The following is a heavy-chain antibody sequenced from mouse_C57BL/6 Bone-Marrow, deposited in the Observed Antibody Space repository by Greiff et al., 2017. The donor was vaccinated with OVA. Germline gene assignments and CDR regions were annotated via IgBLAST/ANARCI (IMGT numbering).Heavy chain of an antibody. J-gene: IGHJ1*03. CDR3: AGNCYWYFDV. CDR1: GYTFTSYW. V-gene: IGHV1-55*01. Sequence: VQLQQSGAELVKPGASVKMSCKASGYTFTSYWITWVKQRPGQGLEWIGDIYPGSGSTNYNEKFKSKATLTVDTSSSTAYMQLSSLTSEDSAVYYCAGNCYWYFDVWGTGTTVTVSS. CDR2: IYPGSGST. D-gene: IGHD4-1*01.